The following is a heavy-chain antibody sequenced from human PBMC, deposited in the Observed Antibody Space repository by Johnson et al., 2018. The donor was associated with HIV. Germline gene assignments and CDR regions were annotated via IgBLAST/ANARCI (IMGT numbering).Heavy chain of an antibody. D-gene: IGHD1-26*01. CDR1: GFTFSSYA. V-gene: IGHV3-NL1*01. J-gene: IGHJ3*02. Sequence: HVQLVESGGGVVLPGGSLRLSCAASGFTFSSYAMHWVRQAPGKGLEWVSVIYSDDMTYYADSVKGRFTISRVNSKNTLYLQMNSLRTEDTAVYYCAKDSPGWLVGAIGEDAFDIWGQGTMVTVSS. CDR3: AKDSPGWLVGAIGEDAFDI. CDR2: IYSDDMT.